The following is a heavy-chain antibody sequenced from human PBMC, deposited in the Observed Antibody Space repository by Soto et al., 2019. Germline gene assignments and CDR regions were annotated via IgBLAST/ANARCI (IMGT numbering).Heavy chain of an antibody. Sequence: QVQLVESGGGLVQPGGSLRLTCVASGFTFGSHGMHWVRQAPGKGLEWVAVISYDETNEHYVDSVKGRFTISRDNSKSILYLQMNRLRPEDTAVYKCANDLRTTISDYGMDVWGQGTKVTVSS. V-gene: IGHV3-30*18. CDR2: ISYDETNE. J-gene: IGHJ6*02. CDR1: GFTFGSHG. CDR3: ANDLRTTISDYGMDV. D-gene: IGHD3-3*02.